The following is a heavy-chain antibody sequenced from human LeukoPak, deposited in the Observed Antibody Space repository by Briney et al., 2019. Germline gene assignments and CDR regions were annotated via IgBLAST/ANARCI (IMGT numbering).Heavy chain of an antibody. CDR1: GFAFSSYW. J-gene: IGHJ4*02. CDR2: IKQDGSEK. D-gene: IGHD6-19*01. V-gene: IGHV3-7*01. CDR3: ARDKVGGSMAGSNFDY. Sequence: GGSLRLSCEAYGFAFSSYWMSWVRQAPGKGLGWVANIKQDGSEKKYLDSVKGRFTISRDNAKNSLFLQMNSLRGEDTAVYYCARDKVGGSMAGSNFDYWGQGTLVTVSS.